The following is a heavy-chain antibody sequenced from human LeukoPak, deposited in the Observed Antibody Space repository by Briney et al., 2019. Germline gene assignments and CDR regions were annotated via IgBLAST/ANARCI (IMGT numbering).Heavy chain of an antibody. Sequence: ASVKVSCKASGYTFTGYYMHWVRQAPGQGREGMGWINPNSGGTNNAQKFQGRVTMTRDTSISTAYMELSRLRSDDTAVYYCRTDRYGDYGDYIDYWGQGTLVTVSS. J-gene: IGHJ4*02. CDR1: GYTFTGYY. CDR2: INPNSGGT. D-gene: IGHD4-17*01. V-gene: IGHV1-2*02. CDR3: RTDRYGDYGDYIDY.